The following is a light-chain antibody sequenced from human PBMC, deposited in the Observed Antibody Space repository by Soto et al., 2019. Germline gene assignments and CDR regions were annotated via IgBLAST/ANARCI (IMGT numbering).Light chain of an antibody. CDR1: QSVGSNK. J-gene: IGKJ1*01. V-gene: IGKV3-20*01. CDR3: QYDGTPWT. CDR2: AAT. Sequence: NVLKKSPATVSLSPGDRATLPCRASQSVGSNKLACYQQTPGQAPSLLIYAATSRATGIPDRFSGSASGTYSTLTISLLEPEDLADYCWQYDGTPWTFGQGTKVDIK.